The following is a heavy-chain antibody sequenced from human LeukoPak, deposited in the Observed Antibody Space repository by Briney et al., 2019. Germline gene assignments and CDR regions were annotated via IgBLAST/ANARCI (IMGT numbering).Heavy chain of an antibody. D-gene: IGHD5-18*01. J-gene: IGHJ4*02. CDR3: AKEATRGYSYGYRGLFDYFHY. V-gene: IGHV3-21*01. CDR2: ISTSSSYI. CDR1: GFTFSSFE. Sequence: GGSLRLSCAASGFTFSSFEMNWVRQAPGKGLEWVSFISTSSSYIYYADSVKGRFTITRDNSKNTLYLQMNSLRAEDTAVYYCAKEATRGYSYGYRGLFDYFHYWGQGTLVTVSS.